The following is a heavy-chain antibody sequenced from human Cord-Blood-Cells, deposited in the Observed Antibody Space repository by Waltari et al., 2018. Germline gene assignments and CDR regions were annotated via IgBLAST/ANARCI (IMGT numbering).Heavy chain of an antibody. CDR1: GYTFTSYA. CDR3: ARDGGYYDSSGYYY. Sequence: VQLVQSGAEVKRPGASVKVSCTASGYTFTSYAVHCVRQSHGQRLEWMGWINAGNGNTKYSQKFQGRVTITRDTSASTAYMELSSLRSEYTAVYYCARDGGYYDSSGYYYWGQGTLVTVSS. D-gene: IGHD3-22*01. V-gene: IGHV1-3*01. J-gene: IGHJ4*02. CDR2: INAGNGNT.